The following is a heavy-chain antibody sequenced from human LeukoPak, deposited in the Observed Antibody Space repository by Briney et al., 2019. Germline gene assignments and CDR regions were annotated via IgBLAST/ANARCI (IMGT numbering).Heavy chain of an antibody. D-gene: IGHD2-15*01. J-gene: IGHJ6*02. V-gene: IGHV4-4*02. CDR2: IYHSGST. CDR3: ARHCSGGSCSLGFYYYYYGMDV. CDR1: GGSISSSNW. Sequence: SETLSLTCAVSGGSISSSNWWSWVRQPPGKGLEWIGEIYHSGSTNYNPSLKSRVTISVDKSKNQFSLKLSSVTAADTAVYYCARHCSGGSCSLGFYYYYYGMDVWGQGITVTVSS.